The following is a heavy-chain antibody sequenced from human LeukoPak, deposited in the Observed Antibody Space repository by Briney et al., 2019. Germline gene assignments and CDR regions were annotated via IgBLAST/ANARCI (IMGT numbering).Heavy chain of an antibody. J-gene: IGHJ4*02. D-gene: IGHD3-3*01. CDR1: GGLISSCRYY. CDR3: ARTPNDFRSGGTLHY. V-gene: IGHV4-31*03. CDR2: ICYSGST. Sequence: SQTLSLMCTVSGGLISSCRYYWSWIRQHPGKGLEWIGYICYSGSTYYNPSLKSRVTISVDTSKNQFSLKLSSVTAADTALYYRARTPNDFRSGGTLHYWGQGTLVTVSS.